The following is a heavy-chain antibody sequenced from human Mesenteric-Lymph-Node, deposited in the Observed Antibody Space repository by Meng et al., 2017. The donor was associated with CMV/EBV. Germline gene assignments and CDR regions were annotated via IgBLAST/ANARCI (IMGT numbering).Heavy chain of an antibody. V-gene: IGHV3-21*01. J-gene: IGHJ6*02. Sequence: ESLKISCAASGFTFSSYSMNWVRQAPGKGLEWVSSISSSSSYIYYADSVKGRFTISRDNAKNSLYLQMNSLRAEDTAVYYCARDLPARGIVVVPAAQGNYYYGMDVWGQGTTVTVSS. D-gene: IGHD2-2*01. CDR2: ISSSSSYI. CDR1: GFTFSSYS. CDR3: ARDLPARGIVVVPAAQGNYYYGMDV.